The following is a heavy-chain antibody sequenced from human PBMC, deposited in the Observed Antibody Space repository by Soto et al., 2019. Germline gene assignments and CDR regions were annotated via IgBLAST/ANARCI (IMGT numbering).Heavy chain of an antibody. CDR2: IYYSGST. CDR3: ARQIAVAGISFDY. V-gene: IGHV4-39*01. D-gene: IGHD6-19*01. CDR1: GGSISSSSYY. J-gene: IGHJ4*02. Sequence: PSETLSLTCTVSGGSISSSSYYWGWIRQPPGKGLEWIGSIYYSGSTYYNPSLKSRVTISVDTSKNQFSLKLSSVTAADTAVYYCARQIAVAGISFDYWGQGTLVTVSS.